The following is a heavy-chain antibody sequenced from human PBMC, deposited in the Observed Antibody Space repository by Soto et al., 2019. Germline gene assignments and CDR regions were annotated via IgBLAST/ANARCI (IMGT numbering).Heavy chain of an antibody. CDR2: ISAYNGNT. J-gene: IGHJ4*02. CDR1: GDSFTSFG. CDR3: ARLGGYYHAFDQ. D-gene: IGHD3-22*01. Sequence: ASVKVSCNAPGDSFTSFGISWVRQAPGQGLEWMGWISAYNGNTNYAQNFQGRVTMTTDTSTSTAYMELRSLRSDDTAVYYCARLGGYYHAFDQLGQGSLVTVSS. V-gene: IGHV1-18*01.